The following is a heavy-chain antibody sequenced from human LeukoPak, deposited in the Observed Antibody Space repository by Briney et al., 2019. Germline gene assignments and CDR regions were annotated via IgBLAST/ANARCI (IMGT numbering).Heavy chain of an antibody. D-gene: IGHD1-1*01. V-gene: IGHV4-39*01. CDR1: GGSVTTPDFY. Sequence: SETLSLTCTVSGGSVTTPDFYWGWIRQPPGKGLEWIGSLHYSGATYYSLSLKSRVNMSFATSENQFSLNLTSVTASDTAVYYCAKLSITGQPPGWGCGQGTLVTVHS. J-gene: IGHJ4*02. CDR2: LHYSGAT. CDR3: AKLSITGQPPGWG.